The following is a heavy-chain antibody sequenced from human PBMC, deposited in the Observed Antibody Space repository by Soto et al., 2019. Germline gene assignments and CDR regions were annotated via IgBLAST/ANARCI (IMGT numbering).Heavy chain of an antibody. CDR1: GRSISEINSY. V-gene: IGHV4-39*01. CDR2: IHHTGST. J-gene: IGHJ5*02. D-gene: IGHD5-12*01. CDR3: ARPEGGYGSGYSWFDP. Sequence: ASETLSLTCIVSGRSISEINSYWVWIRHTPGEGLEWIGTIHHTGSTYYNPSLKSRVIISLDTSKNQFSLKLSSVTAADTALYYCARPEGGYGSGYSWFDPWGQGTRVTVSS.